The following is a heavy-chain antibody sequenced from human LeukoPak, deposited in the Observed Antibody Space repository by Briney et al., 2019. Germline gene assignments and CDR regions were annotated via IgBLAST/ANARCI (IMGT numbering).Heavy chain of an antibody. CDR1: GYTFSGFY. V-gene: IGHV1-2*02. CDR2: INPNSGAT. J-gene: IGHJ4*02. CDR3: TREDY. Sequence: GASVKVSCKASGYTFSGFYIHWVRQAPGQGLEWMGWINPNSGATNYAQKFQGRVTMTRDTSISTAYMELSSLRSDDTAMYFCTREDYWGQGTLVTVSS.